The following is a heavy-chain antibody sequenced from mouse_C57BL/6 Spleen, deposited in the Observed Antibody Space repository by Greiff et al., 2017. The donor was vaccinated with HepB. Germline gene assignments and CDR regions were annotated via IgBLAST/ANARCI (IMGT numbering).Heavy chain of an antibody. J-gene: IGHJ1*03. D-gene: IGHD1-1*01. CDR3: TTAVVAPGWYFDV. CDR2: IDPEDGDT. V-gene: IGHV14-1*01. CDR1: GFNIKDYY. Sequence: VQLQQSGAELVRPGASVKLSCTASGFNIKDYYMHWVKQRPEQGLEWIGRIDPEDGDTEYAPKFQGKATMTADTSSNTAYLQLSSLTSEDTAVYYCTTAVVAPGWYFDVWGTGTTVTVSS.